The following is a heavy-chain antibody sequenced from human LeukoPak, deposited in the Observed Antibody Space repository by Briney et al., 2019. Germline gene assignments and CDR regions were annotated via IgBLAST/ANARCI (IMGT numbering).Heavy chain of an antibody. CDR1: GYTFTSYD. J-gene: IGHJ6*03. Sequence: ASVKVSCKASGYTFTSYDINWVRQATGQGLEWMGWMNPNSGNTGYAQKFQGRVTMTRNTSISTAYMELSSLRSEDTAVYYCARGLYMARGVIIHLYYYYYMDVWGKGTTVTISS. D-gene: IGHD3-10*01. V-gene: IGHV1-8*01. CDR2: MNPNSGNT. CDR3: ARGLYMARGVIIHLYYYYYMDV.